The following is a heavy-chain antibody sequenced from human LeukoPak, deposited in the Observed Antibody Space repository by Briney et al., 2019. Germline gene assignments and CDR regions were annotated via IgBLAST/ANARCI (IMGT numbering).Heavy chain of an antibody. CDR3: ARVLEYNYDSSGYTLLDY. Sequence: GGSLRLSCAASGFIVSNNYMSWVRQAPGKGLEWVSIIYSGGSTYYADSVKGRFTISRDNSKNTLYLQMNSLRAEDTAVYYCARVLEYNYDSSGYTLLDYWGQGTLVTVSS. V-gene: IGHV3-53*01. D-gene: IGHD3-22*01. CDR1: GFIVSNNY. CDR2: IYSGGST. J-gene: IGHJ4*02.